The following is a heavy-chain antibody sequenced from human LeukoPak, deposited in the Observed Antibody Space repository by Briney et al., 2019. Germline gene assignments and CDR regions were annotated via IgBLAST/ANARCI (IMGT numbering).Heavy chain of an antibody. J-gene: IGHJ3*02. CDR3: AREYYGSGRRFAFDI. V-gene: IGHV4-38-2*02. CDR2: IYHSWST. Sequence: SETLSLTCTVSGYSISSGYYWGWLRQPPGKRLEWIGSIYHSWSTYYNLSLKSRVTISVDTSKIQFSLKLSSVTAADTAVYYCAREYYGSGRRFAFDIWGQGTMVTVSS. D-gene: IGHD3-10*01. CDR1: GYSISSGYY.